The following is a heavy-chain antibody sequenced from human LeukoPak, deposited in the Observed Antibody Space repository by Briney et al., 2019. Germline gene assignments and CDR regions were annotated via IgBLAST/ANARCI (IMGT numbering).Heavy chain of an antibody. CDR2: INHSGST. Sequence: SETLSLTCAVYGGSFSGYYWSWIRQPPGKGLEWIGEINHSGSTNYNPSLKNRVTISVDTSKNQFSLKLSSVTAADTAVYYCARDRRDDYVWGSYRRNDAFDIWGQGTMVTVSS. D-gene: IGHD3-16*02. V-gene: IGHV4-34*01. J-gene: IGHJ3*02. CDR3: ARDRRDDYVWGSYRRNDAFDI. CDR1: GGSFSGYY.